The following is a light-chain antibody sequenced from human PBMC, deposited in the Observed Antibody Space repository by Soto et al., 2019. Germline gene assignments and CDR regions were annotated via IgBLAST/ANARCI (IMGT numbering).Light chain of an antibody. J-gene: IGLJ2*01. Sequence: QSALTQPASVSGSPGQSITISCTGTSSDVGGYIYVSWYQQHPGKAPKLMIYEVSNRPSGVSNRFSGSKSGNTASLTISGLQAEDEADYYCSSYTTSSTVFGGGTKVTVL. CDR3: SSYTTSSTV. V-gene: IGLV2-14*01. CDR1: SSDVGGYIY. CDR2: EVS.